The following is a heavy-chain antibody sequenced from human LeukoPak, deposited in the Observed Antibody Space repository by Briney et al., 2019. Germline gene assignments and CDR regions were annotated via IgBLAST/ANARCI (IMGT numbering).Heavy chain of an antibody. V-gene: IGHV3-7*01. CDR2: IKQDGSET. CDR3: AREILPSYAFDI. CDR1: GLTFSDYL. D-gene: IGHD2/OR15-2a*01. J-gene: IGHJ3*02. Sequence: GGSLRLSCAVSGLTFSDYLMTWVRQAPGKGLEWVANIKQDGSETYYVDSVKGRFIISRDISKNTLYLQMNSLRAEDTAVYYCAREILPSYAFDIWGQGTLVTVSS.